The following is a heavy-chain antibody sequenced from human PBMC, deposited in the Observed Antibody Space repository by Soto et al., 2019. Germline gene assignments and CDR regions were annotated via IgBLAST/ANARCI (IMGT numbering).Heavy chain of an antibody. Sequence: PSETLSLTCAVSGGSISSGGYSWSWIRQPPGKGLEWIGYLYHTGNTYYNPSLESRVTISVDRSKNQFSLDLTSVSAADTAIYYCARFRGTAILDYWGQGTLVTVSS. V-gene: IGHV4-30-2*01. D-gene: IGHD2-21*02. CDR1: GGSISSGGYS. CDR2: LYHTGNT. J-gene: IGHJ4*02. CDR3: ARFRGTAILDY.